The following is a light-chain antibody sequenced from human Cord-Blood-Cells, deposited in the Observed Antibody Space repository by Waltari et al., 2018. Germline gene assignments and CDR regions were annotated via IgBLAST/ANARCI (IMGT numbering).Light chain of an antibody. CDR1: QSISSY. CDR3: QQSYSTPYT. J-gene: IGKJ2*01. CDR2: AAS. Sequence: IQLTQSPSSLSASVGARVTITCRASQSISSYLNWYQQKPGKAPKLLIYAASSLQSGVPSRFSGSGSGTDFTLTISSLQPEDFATYYCQQSYSTPYTFGQGTKLEIK. V-gene: IGKV1-39*01.